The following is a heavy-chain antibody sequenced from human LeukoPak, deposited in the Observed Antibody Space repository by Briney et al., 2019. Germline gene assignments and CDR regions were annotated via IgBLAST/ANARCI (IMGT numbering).Heavy chain of an antibody. CDR2: INTSGST. J-gene: IGHJ6*03. Sequence: PSETLSLTCIVSGGSISGYYWSWIRQSAGKGLEWIGRINTSGSTKYNPSLKSRVTMSVDTSKNQFSLKLSSVTAADTAVYYCAREGDWDFYYYYMDVWGKGTTVAVSS. V-gene: IGHV4-4*07. CDR1: GGSISGYY. D-gene: IGHD3/OR15-3a*01. CDR3: AREGDWDFYYYYMDV.